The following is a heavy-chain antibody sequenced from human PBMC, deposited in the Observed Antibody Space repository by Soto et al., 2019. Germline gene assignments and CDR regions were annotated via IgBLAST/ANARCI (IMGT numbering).Heavy chain of an antibody. CDR2: IWYDGSNK. D-gene: IGHD2-15*01. J-gene: IGHJ4*02. CDR3: ARDGYCSGGSCYSVPVFDY. V-gene: IGHV3-33*01. CDR1: GFTFSNYG. Sequence: QVQLVESGGGVVQPGRSLRLSCAASGFTFSNYGMRWVRQAPGKGLEWVAVIWYDGSNKYYADSVKGRFTISRDNSKNTLYLQMNSLRAEDTAVYYCARDGYCSGGSCYSVPVFDYWGQGTLVTVSS.